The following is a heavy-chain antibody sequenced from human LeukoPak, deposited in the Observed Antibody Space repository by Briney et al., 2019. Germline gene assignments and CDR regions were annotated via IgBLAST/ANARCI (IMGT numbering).Heavy chain of an antibody. J-gene: IGHJ5*02. D-gene: IGHD1-26*01. CDR2: INPNSGGT. Sequence: ASVKVSCKASGYTFTGYYMHWVRQAPGKGLEWMGWINPNSGGTNYAQKFQGRVTMTRDTSISTAYMELSRLRSDDTAVYYCARGLGARGWRNWFDPWGQGTLVTVSS. CDR3: ARGLGARGWRNWFDP. V-gene: IGHV1-2*02. CDR1: GYTFTGYY.